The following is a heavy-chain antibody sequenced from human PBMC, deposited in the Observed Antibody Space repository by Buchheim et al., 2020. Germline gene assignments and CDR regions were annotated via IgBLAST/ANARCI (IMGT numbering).Heavy chain of an antibody. Sequence: QVQLVESGGGVVQPGESLRLSCAASGFTFSNYGMHWVRQAPGKGLEWVAVIWYDGSNKYYADSVKGRFTLSRDFSKNTLYLQMNSLRAEDTALYYCARDQLKSGYSSSWFTYYDGMDVWGQGTT. J-gene: IGHJ6*02. D-gene: IGHD6-13*01. CDR3: ARDQLKSGYSSSWFTYYDGMDV. CDR1: GFTFSNYG. CDR2: IWYDGSNK. V-gene: IGHV3-33*01.